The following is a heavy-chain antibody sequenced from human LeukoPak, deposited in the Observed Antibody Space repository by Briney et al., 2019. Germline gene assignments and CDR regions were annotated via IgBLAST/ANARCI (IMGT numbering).Heavy chain of an antibody. J-gene: IGHJ4*02. Sequence: GGSLRLSCAASGFTFSSYAMSWVRQAPGKGLEWVTGISGSGPYTFYTDSVKGRFTISRDSSKNTLYLQMNSLRAEDTALYYCAKHGYCSGISCFFDFWGQGTLVTVSS. D-gene: IGHD2-2*03. CDR1: GFTFSSYA. CDR3: AKHGYCSGISCFFDF. CDR2: ISGSGPYT. V-gene: IGHV3-23*01.